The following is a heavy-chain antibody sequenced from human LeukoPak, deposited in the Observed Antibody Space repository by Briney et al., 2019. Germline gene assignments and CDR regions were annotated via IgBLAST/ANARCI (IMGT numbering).Heavy chain of an antibody. D-gene: IGHD3-10*01. J-gene: IGHJ6*02. V-gene: IGHV3-23*01. CDR2: ISGSGGST. Sequence: GGSLILSCAASGFTFRSYAMSWVRQAPGKGLEWVSVISGSGGSTYYADSVKGRFTISRDNSKNTLYLQMNSLRAEDTAVYYCAKDKSYYGSGNYGMDVWGQGTTVTVSS. CDR1: GFTFRSYA. CDR3: AKDKSYYGSGNYGMDV.